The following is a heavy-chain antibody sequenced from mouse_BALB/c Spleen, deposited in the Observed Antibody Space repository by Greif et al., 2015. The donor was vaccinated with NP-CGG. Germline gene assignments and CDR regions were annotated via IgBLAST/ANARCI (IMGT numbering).Heavy chain of an antibody. V-gene: IGHV14-3*02. CDR3: ARWDWYFDV. J-gene: IGHJ1*01. CDR1: DFNIKDTY. CDR2: IDPANGNT. Sequence: VQLKQSGAELVKPGASVKLSCTASDFNIKDTYMHWVKQRPEQGLEWIGRIDPANGNTKYDPKFQGKATITADTSSNTAYLQLSSLTSEDTAVYYCARWDWYFDVWGAGTTVTVSS.